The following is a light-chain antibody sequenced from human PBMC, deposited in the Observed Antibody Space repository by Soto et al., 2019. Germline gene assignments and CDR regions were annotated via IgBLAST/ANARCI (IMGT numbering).Light chain of an antibody. CDR1: QTINRR. CDR2: KAS. Sequence: IHMTPSPSTLSASFLYRVTITCRASQTINRRLAWYQQKPGKAPKLLIYKASTLESGVPSRFSGSESGTEFTLTISSLQPDDFATYYCQQYSSPLTFGGGTKVDIK. V-gene: IGKV1-5*03. CDR3: QQYSSPLT. J-gene: IGKJ4*01.